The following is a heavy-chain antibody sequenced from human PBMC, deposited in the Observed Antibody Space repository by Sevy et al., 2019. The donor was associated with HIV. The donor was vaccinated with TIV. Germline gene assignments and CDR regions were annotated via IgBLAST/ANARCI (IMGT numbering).Heavy chain of an antibody. J-gene: IGHJ4*02. CDR2: IYSDGTT. Sequence: GGSLRLSCAASGFTVNSNYMTWVRQAPGKGLEGVPVIYSDGTTYHADSVKDRFTISRDNSKNTLYLQMNSLRAEDTAVHYCARGKSGYGYALNYWGQGTLVTVSS. CDR3: ARGKSGYGYALNY. D-gene: IGHD5-18*01. V-gene: IGHV3-66*01. CDR1: GFTVNSNY.